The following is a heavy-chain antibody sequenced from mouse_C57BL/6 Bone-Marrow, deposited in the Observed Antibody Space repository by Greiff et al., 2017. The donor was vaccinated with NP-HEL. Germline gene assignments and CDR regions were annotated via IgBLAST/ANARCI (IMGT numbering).Heavy chain of an antibody. V-gene: IGHV5-6*01. Sequence: EVKLMESGGDLVKPGGSLKLSCAASGFTFSSYGMSWVRQTPDKRLEWVATISSGGSYTYYPDRVKGRFTLSRDNARNTLYLQMSRLKSEDTAMYYCARHYYSNYFDYWGQGTTLTVSS. D-gene: IGHD2-5*01. CDR2: ISSGGSYT. CDR3: ARHYYSNYFDY. J-gene: IGHJ2*01. CDR1: GFTFSSYG.